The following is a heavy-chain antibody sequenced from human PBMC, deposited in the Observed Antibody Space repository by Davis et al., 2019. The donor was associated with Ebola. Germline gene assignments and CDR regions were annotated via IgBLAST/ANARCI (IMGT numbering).Heavy chain of an antibody. D-gene: IGHD5-12*01. V-gene: IGHV1-18*01. CDR3: ARDPLPHNGWWLRLDYDFDY. CDR1: RCTFSSYA. CDR2: ISAYNGNT. J-gene: IGHJ4*02. Sequence: ASVKVSCKASRCTFSSYAISWVRQAPAQGLEWMGWISAYNGNTNYAQKLQGRVTMTTDTPTSTDYMELRSLRSDDTAVYYRARDPLPHNGWWLRLDYDFDYWGQGTLVTVSS.